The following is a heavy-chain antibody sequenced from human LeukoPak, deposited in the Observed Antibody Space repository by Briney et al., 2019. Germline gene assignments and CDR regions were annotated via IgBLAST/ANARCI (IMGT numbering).Heavy chain of an antibody. D-gene: IGHD3-22*01. CDR2: IYPGDSGT. CDR1: GYSFTIYW. V-gene: IGHV5-51*01. Sequence: GESLKISCKGSGYSFTIYWIGWVRQMPGKGLGWMGIIYPGDSGTSYSSAFQGQVHISADKSIRTAYLQWSNLKASDTAMYYCARVSDSSGYGPVDYWGQGTLVTVSS. CDR3: ARVSDSSGYGPVDY. J-gene: IGHJ4*02.